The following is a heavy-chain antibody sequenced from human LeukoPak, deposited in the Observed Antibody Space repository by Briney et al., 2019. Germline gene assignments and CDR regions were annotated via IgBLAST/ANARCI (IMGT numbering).Heavy chain of an antibody. D-gene: IGHD3-3*02. CDR1: GFSLNTSGMC. CDR3: ARILASPGSIPRYFDY. Sequence: SGPALVQPTQSLTLTCSFSGFSLNTSGMCVSWLRQPPGKALEWLARIDWDGDDYYHKSLKTRLSISKDTSKNQVILTMTNMDPVDTATYYCARILASPGSIPRYFDYWGRGTLVTVSS. CDR2: IDWDGDD. J-gene: IGHJ4*02. V-gene: IGHV2-70*11.